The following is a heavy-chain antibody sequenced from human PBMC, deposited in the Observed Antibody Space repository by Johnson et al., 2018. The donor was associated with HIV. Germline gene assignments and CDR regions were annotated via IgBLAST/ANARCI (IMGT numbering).Heavy chain of an antibody. Sequence: VQLVESGGGVVQPGRSLRLSCAASGFSLSSYAMHWVRQAPGKGLEWVANIKQDGSDKYYVDSVKGRFTISRDNSRNTLYLQMNSLRAEDTALYYCARTQWEQLLGAGASDFWGPGTLVTVSS. CDR3: ARTQWEQLLGAGASDF. D-gene: IGHD1-26*01. J-gene: IGHJ3*01. V-gene: IGHV3-7*05. CDR2: IKQDGSDK. CDR1: GFSLSSYA.